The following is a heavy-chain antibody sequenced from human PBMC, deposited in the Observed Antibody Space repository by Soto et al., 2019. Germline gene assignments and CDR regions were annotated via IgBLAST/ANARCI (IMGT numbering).Heavy chain of an antibody. Sequence: ASVKVSCKASGYTFTSYGISWVRQAPGQGLEWMGWINGYNGNTNHAQKLQGRVTMSTDTSTSTAYMELRSLRSDDSAVYYCASMGDLPYYYYGMDVPGQGTTVTLPS. J-gene: IGHJ6*02. CDR2: INGYNGNT. V-gene: IGHV1-18*01. CDR1: GYTFTSYG. D-gene: IGHD3-16*01. CDR3: ASMGDLPYYYYGMDV.